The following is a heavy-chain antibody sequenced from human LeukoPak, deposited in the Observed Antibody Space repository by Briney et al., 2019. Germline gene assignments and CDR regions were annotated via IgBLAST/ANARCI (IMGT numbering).Heavy chain of an antibody. Sequence: ASVKVSCKASGYTFTGYYMHWVRQAPGQGLEWMGWINPNSGGTNYAQKFQGRVTMTRDTSISTAYTELSRLRSGDTAVYYCARVATILQPFDYWGQGTLVTVSS. D-gene: IGHD5-12*01. CDR3: ARVATILQPFDY. J-gene: IGHJ4*02. CDR1: GYTFTGYY. CDR2: INPNSGGT. V-gene: IGHV1-2*02.